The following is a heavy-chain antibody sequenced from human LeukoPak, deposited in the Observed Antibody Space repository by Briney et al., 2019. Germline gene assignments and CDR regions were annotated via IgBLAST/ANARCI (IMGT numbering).Heavy chain of an antibody. CDR3: ARGIVVVPAAMSGYWFDP. Sequence: SETLSLTCTVSGGSIRSYYWSWIRQPPGKGLEWIGYMCYRGNTNYNPSLKSRVTISVDTSKNQFSLKLSSVTAADTAVYYCARGIVVVPAAMSGYWFDPWGQGTLVTVSS. CDR2: MCYRGNT. V-gene: IGHV4-59*12. J-gene: IGHJ5*02. D-gene: IGHD2-2*01. CDR1: GGSIRSYY.